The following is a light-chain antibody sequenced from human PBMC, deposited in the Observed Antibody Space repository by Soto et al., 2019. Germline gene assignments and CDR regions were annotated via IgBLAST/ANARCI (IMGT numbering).Light chain of an antibody. CDR1: QSISIH. CDR3: QQTYTTPEIT. J-gene: IGKJ5*01. Sequence: DIRMTQSPSSLSASVGDRVTITCRASQSISIHLNWYQQKPGKAPNLLIYGASSLKSGVPARFRGSGSGTDFTLTISSLQPEDFAIYYCQQTYTTPEITFGQGTRLEIK. V-gene: IGKV1-39*01. CDR2: GAS.